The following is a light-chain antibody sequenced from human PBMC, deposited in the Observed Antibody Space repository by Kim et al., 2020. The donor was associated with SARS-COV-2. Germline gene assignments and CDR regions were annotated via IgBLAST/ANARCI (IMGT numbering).Light chain of an antibody. CDR2: TAS. J-gene: IGKJ1*01. CDR3: QQYYNYPQT. CDR1: QAISNY. Sequence: AIRMTQSPSSFSASTGDRVTITCRASQAISNYLAWYQQKPGKAPKLLIYTASTLQSGVPSRFSGSGSGTDFTLTISYLQSEDCATYYCQQYYNYPQTFGQGTKVDIK. V-gene: IGKV1-8*01.